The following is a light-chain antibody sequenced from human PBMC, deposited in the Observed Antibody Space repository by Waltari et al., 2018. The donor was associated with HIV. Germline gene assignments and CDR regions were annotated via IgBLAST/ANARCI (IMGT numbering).Light chain of an antibody. Sequence: QSVLTQPPSVSGTPGQPVTTSCSGSTSKPETEAVSWYQQLPGTAPKLLIYRNYKRPSGVSDRFSCSKSGASASLVISGLRSEDEAHYYCVSYDSRLDERLFGGGTKLTVL. V-gene: IGLV1-47*01. CDR2: RNY. CDR1: TSKPETEA. CDR3: VSYDSRLDERL. J-gene: IGLJ3*02.